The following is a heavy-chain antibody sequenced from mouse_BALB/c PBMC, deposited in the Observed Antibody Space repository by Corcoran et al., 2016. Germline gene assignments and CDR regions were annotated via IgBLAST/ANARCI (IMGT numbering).Heavy chain of an antibody. CDR1: GFNIKDPF. Sequence: EVQLQQSGAGLVKPGASVKLSCTASGFNIKDPFMHWVKQRPEQGLEWIGRIDPANGNTKYDPKFQGKATISADASSNSAYLQLSSLTSEDTAVYYCARWDWYFDVWGAGTTVTVSS. J-gene: IGHJ1*01. CDR2: IDPANGNT. V-gene: IGHV14-3*02. CDR3: ARWDWYFDV.